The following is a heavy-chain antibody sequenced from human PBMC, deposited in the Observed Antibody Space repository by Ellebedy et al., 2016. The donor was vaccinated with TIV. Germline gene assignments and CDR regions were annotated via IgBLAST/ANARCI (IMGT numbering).Heavy chain of an antibody. CDR1: GFTFGDHF. Sequence: PGGSLRLSCAASGFTFGDHFMDWVRQAPGKGLEWVGRTRNKADGYTTEYAASVKGRFIVSRDDSENSLYLQMNSLRAEDTAVYYCARDRRAITQGPFDYWGQGTLVTVSS. V-gene: IGHV3-72*01. J-gene: IGHJ4*02. D-gene: IGHD5-12*01. CDR3: ARDRRAITQGPFDY. CDR2: TRNKADGYTT.